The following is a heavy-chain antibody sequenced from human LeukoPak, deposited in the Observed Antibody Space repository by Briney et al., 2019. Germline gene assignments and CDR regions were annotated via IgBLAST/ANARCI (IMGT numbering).Heavy chain of an antibody. CDR3: AMLRGIAAAGRGG. Sequence: PGGSLRLSCAASGFTFDDYGMSWVRQAPGKGLEWVSGINWNGGSTGYADSVKGRFTISRDNAKNSLYLQMNSLRAGDTALYYCAMLRGIAAAGRGGWGQGTLVTVSS. J-gene: IGHJ4*02. D-gene: IGHD6-13*01. V-gene: IGHV3-20*04. CDR1: GFTFDDYG. CDR2: INWNGGST.